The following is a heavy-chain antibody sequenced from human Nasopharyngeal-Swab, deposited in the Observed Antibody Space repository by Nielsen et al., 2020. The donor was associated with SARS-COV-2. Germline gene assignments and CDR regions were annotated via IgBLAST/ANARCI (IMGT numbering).Heavy chain of an antibody. V-gene: IGHV3-13*01. CDR3: ARWGGYVSSGYYYYGMDV. Sequence: GGFLRLSCAASGFTFSSYDMHWVRQATGKGLEWVSAIGTAGDTYYPGSVKGRFTISRENAKNSLYLQMNSLRAGDTAVYYCARWGGYVSSGYYYYGMDVWGQGTTVTVSS. CDR1: GFTFSSYD. CDR2: IGTAGDT. J-gene: IGHJ6*02. D-gene: IGHD3-16*01.